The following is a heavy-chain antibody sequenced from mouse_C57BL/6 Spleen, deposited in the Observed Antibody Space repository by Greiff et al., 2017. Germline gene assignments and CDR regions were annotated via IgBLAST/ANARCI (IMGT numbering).Heavy chain of an antibody. CDR2: IDPSDSYT. CDR3: GRYDYDVGY. V-gene: IGHV1-69*01. D-gene: IGHD2-4*01. Sequence: VQLQQPGAELVMPGASVKLSCKASGYTFTSYGMHWVKQRPGQGLEWIGGIDPSDSYTNYTQKFKGKYTFTVDKSSSTAYMQLSSLTSEDSAVYYCGRYDYDVGYWGQGTTLTVSS. J-gene: IGHJ2*01. CDR1: GYTFTSYG.